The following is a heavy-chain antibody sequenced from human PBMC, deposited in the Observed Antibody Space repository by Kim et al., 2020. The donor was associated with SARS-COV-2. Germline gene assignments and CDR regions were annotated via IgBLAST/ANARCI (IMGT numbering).Heavy chain of an antibody. CDR2: ISYDGSNK. J-gene: IGHJ4*01. V-gene: IGHV3-30*04. Sequence: GGSLRLSCAASGFTFSSYAMHWVRQAPGKGLEWVAVISYDGSNKYYADSVKGRFTISRDNSKNTLYLQMNSLRAEDTAVYYCARGTPGIAAAGTPIFDY. D-gene: IGHD6-13*01. CDR3: ARGTPGIAAAGTPIFDY. CDR1: GFTFSSYA.